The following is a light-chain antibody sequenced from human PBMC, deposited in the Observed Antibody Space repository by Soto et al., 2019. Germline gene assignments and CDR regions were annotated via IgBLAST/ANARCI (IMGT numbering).Light chain of an antibody. CDR3: QQYGSSPLT. V-gene: IGKV3-20*01. CDR2: GAS. Sequence: ELVLTQPPGTLSLSPGERATRSCRASQTVNNNYLAWYQQIPGQAPRLLISGASGRATGTPDRFSGSASGTDFTLTISRLEPEDFAVYYCQQYGSSPLTFGGGTKVDIK. J-gene: IGKJ4*01. CDR1: QTVNNNY.